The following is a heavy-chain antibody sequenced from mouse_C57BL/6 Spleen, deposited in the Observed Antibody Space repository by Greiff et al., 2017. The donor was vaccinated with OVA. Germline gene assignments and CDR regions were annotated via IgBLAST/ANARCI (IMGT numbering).Heavy chain of an antibody. D-gene: IGHD1-3*01. V-gene: IGHV5-4*01. Sequence: DVKLVESGGGLVKPGGSLKLSCAASGFTFSSYAMSWVRQTPEKRLEWVATISDGGSYTYYPDNVKGRFTISRDNAKNNLYLQMSHLKSEDTAMYYCAREGKESFDYWGQGTTLTVSS. CDR2: ISDGGSYT. CDR3: AREGKESFDY. J-gene: IGHJ2*01. CDR1: GFTFSSYA.